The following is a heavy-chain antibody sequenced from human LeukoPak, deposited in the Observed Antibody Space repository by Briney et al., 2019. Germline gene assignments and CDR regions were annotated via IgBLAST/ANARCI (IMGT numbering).Heavy chain of an antibody. CDR2: IIAYNGNT. J-gene: IGHJ4*02. D-gene: IGHD3-3*01. V-gene: IGHV1-18*01. CDR1: GYTFTSYG. Sequence: GASVKVTCKASGYTFTSYGISWVRQAPGQGLEWMGWIIAYNGNTNYAQKLQGRVTMTTDTSTSTAYMELRSLRSDDTAVYYCARVSLRFLGWLLSDGHYYFDYWGQGTLVTVSS. CDR3: ARVSLRFLGWLLSDGHYYFDY.